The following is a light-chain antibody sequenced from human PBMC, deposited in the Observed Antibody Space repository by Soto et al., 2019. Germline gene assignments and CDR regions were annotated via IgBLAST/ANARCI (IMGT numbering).Light chain of an antibody. CDR3: MQALQAPWT. CDR1: QSLLHSNGYNY. CDR2: LGS. J-gene: IGKJ1*01. Sequence: EIVMTQSPLSLPVTPGEPASISCRSSQSLLHSNGYNYLDWYLQKPGQSPQLLIYLGSNRASGVPDRFSGRGSGTDFTLKISRVEAEDVGVYYCMQALQAPWTFGQGTKVDIK. V-gene: IGKV2-28*01.